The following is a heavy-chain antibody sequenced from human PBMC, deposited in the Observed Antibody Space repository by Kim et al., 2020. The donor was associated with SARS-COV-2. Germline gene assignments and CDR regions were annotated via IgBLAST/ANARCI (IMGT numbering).Heavy chain of an antibody. D-gene: IGHD3-3*01. V-gene: IGHV4-39*01. Sequence: SETLSLTCTVSGASLTTTPYYWSWIRQPPGRGLEWIGSISYGGGTFYNPSLNTRVSISRDTSNNQFSLKLISVTAADTAVYFCARQGYTVLSGHFERDFWGQGTLVTVSA. CDR2: ISYGGGT. CDR3: ARQGYTVLSGHFERDF. J-gene: IGHJ4*02. CDR1: GASLTTTPYY.